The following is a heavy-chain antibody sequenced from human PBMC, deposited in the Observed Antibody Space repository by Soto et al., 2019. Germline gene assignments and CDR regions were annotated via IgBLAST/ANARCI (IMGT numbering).Heavy chain of an antibody. CDR3: AKVWDWNDESDY. V-gene: IGHV3-23*01. CDR1: GFTFSSYA. D-gene: IGHD1-1*01. Sequence: EVQLLESGGGLVQPGGSLRLSCAASGFTFSSYAMSWVRQSPGKGLEWVSAISGSGGSTYYADSVKGRFTISRDNSKNTLYLQMNSLRAEDTAVYYCAKVWDWNDESDYWGQGTLVTVSS. CDR2: ISGSGGST. J-gene: IGHJ4*02.